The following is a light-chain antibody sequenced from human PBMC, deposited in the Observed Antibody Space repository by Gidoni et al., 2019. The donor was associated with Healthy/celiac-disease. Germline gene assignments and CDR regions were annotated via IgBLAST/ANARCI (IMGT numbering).Light chain of an antibody. CDR1: QSISSY. Sequence: DIQMTQSPSSLSASVGDRVTITCRASQSISSYLNWYQQKPGKAPKLLIYAASSLQSGGPSRFSGSGSGTDFTRTISSLQPEDFATYYCQQSYSTPRSFGQGTKLEIK. CDR3: QQSYSTPRS. CDR2: AAS. J-gene: IGKJ2*04. V-gene: IGKV1-39*01.